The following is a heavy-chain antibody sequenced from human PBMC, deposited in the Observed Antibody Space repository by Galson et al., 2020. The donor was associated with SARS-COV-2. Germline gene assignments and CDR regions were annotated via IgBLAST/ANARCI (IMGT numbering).Heavy chain of an antibody. D-gene: IGHD4-17*01. Sequence: GESLKISCAASGFTFSSYAMHWVRQAPGKGLEWVAIISYDGTTEYNADSVKGRFTISRDNSKNTVYLQMHSLRGDDTAVYYCAREGPTVTTSEIDSWGQGTLVTVSS. CDR2: ISYDGTTE. V-gene: IGHV3-30*04. CDR1: GFTFSSYA. CDR3: AREGPTVTTSEIDS. J-gene: IGHJ4*02.